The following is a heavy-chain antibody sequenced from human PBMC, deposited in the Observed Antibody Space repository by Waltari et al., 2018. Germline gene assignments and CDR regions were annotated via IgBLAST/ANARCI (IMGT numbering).Heavy chain of an antibody. CDR1: GGSTSNYY. D-gene: IGHD4-17*01. V-gene: IGHV4-59*08. CDR2: ISYSGST. CDR3: AKHFQGGGVTRHYFDL. J-gene: IGHJ2*01. Sequence: QVQLQESGPGLVKPWETLSLTCGVSGGSTSNYYWSWIRQFPGRGLEWIGYISYSGSTNSNPSLRGRVTMSVDANNCSLEMTPLTATDTAVYFCAKHFQGGGVTRHYFDLWGRGTPVTVSS.